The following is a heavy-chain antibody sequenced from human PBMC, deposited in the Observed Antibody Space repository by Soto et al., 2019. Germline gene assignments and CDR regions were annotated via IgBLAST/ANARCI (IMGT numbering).Heavy chain of an antibody. J-gene: IGHJ5*02. V-gene: IGHV4-61*01. D-gene: IGHD6-19*01. CDR2: IYYSGST. CDR1: GGSVSSGSYY. Sequence: SETLSLTCTVSGGSVSSGSYYWSWIRQPAGKGLEWIGYIYYSGSTNYNPSLKSRVTISVDTSKNQFSLKLSSVTAADTAVYYCARGYSSGWYASNWFDPWGQGTMVTVSS. CDR3: ARGYSSGWYASNWFDP.